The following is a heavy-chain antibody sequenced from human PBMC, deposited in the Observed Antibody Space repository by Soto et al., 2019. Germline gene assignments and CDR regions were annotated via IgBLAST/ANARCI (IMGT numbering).Heavy chain of an antibody. CDR1: GFSLSTSRVG. V-gene: IGHV2-5*02. J-gene: IGHJ4*02. CDR3: AHAYGGRSLY. D-gene: IGHD1-26*01. CDR2: IYWDDAK. Sequence: QITLKESGPTLVKPTQTLTLTCTFSGFSLSTSRVGVGWIRQPPGKALEWLAVIYWDDAKTYRPFLKSRLTITKDNSKNQVALTMTNIDPVDTAPYYCAHAYGGRSLYWGQGTLVTVSS.